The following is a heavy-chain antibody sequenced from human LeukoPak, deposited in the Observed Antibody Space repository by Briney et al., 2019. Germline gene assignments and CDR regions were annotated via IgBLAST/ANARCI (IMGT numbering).Heavy chain of an antibody. D-gene: IGHD3-9*01. CDR2: IDYSGTT. J-gene: IGHJ4*02. Sequence: SETLSLTCTVAGGSISSHYWSWIRQPPGRGLEWIRYIDYSGTTNYNPSLKSRVTISVDTSKNQFSLKLSSVTAADTAVYYCARGLTYYDILTAYYTFPYFDYWGQGTLVTVSS. CDR1: GGSISSHY. CDR3: ARGLTYYDILTAYYTFPYFDY. V-gene: IGHV4-59*11.